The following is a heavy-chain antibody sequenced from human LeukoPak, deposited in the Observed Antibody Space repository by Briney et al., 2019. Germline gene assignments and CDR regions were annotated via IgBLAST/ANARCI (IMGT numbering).Heavy chain of an antibody. CDR3: ERDQGGGTSY. CDR1: GFTFSSYS. V-gene: IGHV3-48*01. D-gene: IGHD1-26*01. CDR2: ISRLSDTR. J-gene: IGHJ4*02. Sequence: GGSLRLSCAASGFTFSSYSMNCVRQAPGGGLEGVSYISRLSDTRYCADCVEGRFPISRDNHKNALYPQIESVRAEDTAVYYCERDQGGGTSYWGQGTLVTVSS.